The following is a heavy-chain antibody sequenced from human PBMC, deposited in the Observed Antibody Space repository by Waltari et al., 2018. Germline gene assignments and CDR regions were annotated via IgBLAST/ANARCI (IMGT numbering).Heavy chain of an antibody. CDR2: INHSGST. D-gene: IGHD6-6*01. CDR1: GGSFSGYY. J-gene: IGHJ5*02. V-gene: IGHV4-34*01. Sequence: QVQLQQWGAGLLKPSETLSLTCAVYGGSFSGYYWSWIRQPPGKGLEWIGEINHSGSTNYTPSLTSRVTISVDTSKNQFSLKLSSVTAADTAVYYCARRGGNIAARPWGQGTLVTVSS. CDR3: ARRGGNIAARP.